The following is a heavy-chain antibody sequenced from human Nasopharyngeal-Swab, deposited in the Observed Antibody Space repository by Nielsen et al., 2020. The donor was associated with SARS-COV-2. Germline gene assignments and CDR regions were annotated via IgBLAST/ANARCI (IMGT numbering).Heavy chain of an antibody. D-gene: IGHD3-10*01. J-gene: IGHJ4*02. CDR3: ARDSGGAVYYFDY. Sequence: GESLKISCGASGFTFSSYAMNWVRQAPGKGLEWVSGISDRGDATYYADSVKGRFTISRDNSKNTLHLQMNTLRADDTAVYYCARDSGGAVYYFDYWGQGTLVTVSS. CDR1: GFTFSSYA. V-gene: IGHV3-23*01. CDR2: ISDRGDAT.